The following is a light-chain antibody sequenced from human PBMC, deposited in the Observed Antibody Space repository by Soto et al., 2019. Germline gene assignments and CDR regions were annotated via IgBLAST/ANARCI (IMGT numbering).Light chain of an antibody. V-gene: IGKV1-5*03. CDR3: QQYNTYPLT. CDR2: KAS. Sequence: DIQMTQSPSTLSASVGDRVTITCRASQSISTWLAWYQQKPGKAPKLLIYKASSLESGVPSRFSGSGSGTEFTLTISSLQPDDVATYFCQQYNTYPLTFGGGTTVEIK. J-gene: IGKJ4*01. CDR1: QSISTW.